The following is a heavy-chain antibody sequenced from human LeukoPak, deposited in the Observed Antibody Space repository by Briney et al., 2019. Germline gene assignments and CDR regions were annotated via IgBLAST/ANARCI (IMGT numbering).Heavy chain of an antibody. CDR3: ARVTMVRGVFCDY. Sequence: GGSLRPSCAASGFTFSSYSMNWVRQAPGKGLEWVLSISSSSSYIYYADSVKGRFTISRDNAKNSLYLQMNSLRAEDTAVYYCARVTMVRGVFCDYWGQGTLVTVSS. V-gene: IGHV3-21*01. CDR1: GFTFSSYS. D-gene: IGHD3-10*01. J-gene: IGHJ4*02. CDR2: ISSSSSYI.